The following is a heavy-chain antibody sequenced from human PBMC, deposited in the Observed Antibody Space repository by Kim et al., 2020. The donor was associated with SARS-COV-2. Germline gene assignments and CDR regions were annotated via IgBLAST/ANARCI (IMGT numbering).Heavy chain of an antibody. D-gene: IGHD3-10*01. CDR3: AGVPDYYGSGDRDY. V-gene: IGHV4-59*01. Sequence: NPSLKSRVTISVDTSKNQFSLKLSSVTAADTAVYYCAGVPDYYGSGDRDYWGQGTLVTVSS. J-gene: IGHJ4*02.